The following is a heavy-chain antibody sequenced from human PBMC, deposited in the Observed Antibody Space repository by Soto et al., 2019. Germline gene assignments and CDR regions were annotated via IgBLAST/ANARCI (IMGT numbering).Heavy chain of an antibody. Sequence: QVQLRQSGPGLVKTSGTLSLTCAVAGGSVLSTNLWAWVRQPPGKRLEWMGEIYHSGSPTNRPSHRARATISVETPTTQCSRALSPATPPYTAVHDCATRLPRLVVTRLPVPTWGQGLEVTVSS. V-gene: IGHV4-4*02. CDR3: ATRLPRLVVTRLPVPT. CDR2: IYHSGSP. CDR1: GGSVLSTNL. D-gene: IGHD2-21*01. J-gene: IGHJ5*02.